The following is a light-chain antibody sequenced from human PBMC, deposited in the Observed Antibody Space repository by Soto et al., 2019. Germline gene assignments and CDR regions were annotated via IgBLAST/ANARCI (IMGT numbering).Light chain of an antibody. CDR3: SSYTNTHTIL. V-gene: IGLV2-14*01. CDR2: DVS. CDR1: SSDVGGYNY. J-gene: IGLJ2*01. Sequence: QSALTQPASVSGSPGQSITISCTGTSSDVGGYNYVSWYQQHPGTSPKLMIYDVSNRPSGVSNRFSGSKSGNTASLTISGLQAEDEADYYCSSYTNTHTILFGGGTKLTVL.